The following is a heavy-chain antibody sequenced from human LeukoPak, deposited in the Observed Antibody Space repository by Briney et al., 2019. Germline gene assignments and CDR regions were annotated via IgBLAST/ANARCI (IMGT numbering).Heavy chain of an antibody. CDR2: ISYIGST. CDR1: DDSFSSHY. Sequence: SETLSLTCTVSDDSFSSHYWSWIRQPPGKGLEWIGYISYIGSTNYNPSLKSRVTISIDTSKNQFSLKLISVTAADTAVYYCARDLVTVTKGFDIWGHGTMVSVSS. V-gene: IGHV4-59*11. J-gene: IGHJ3*02. D-gene: IGHD4-17*01. CDR3: ARDLVTVTKGFDI.